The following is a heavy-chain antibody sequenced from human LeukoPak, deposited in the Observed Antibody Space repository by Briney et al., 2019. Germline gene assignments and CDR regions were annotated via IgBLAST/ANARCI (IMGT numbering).Heavy chain of an antibody. D-gene: IGHD2-2*03. CDR3: ARGYRGYCSSTSCQALIYYYYYMDV. CDR1: GVSFSGYY. J-gene: IGHJ6*03. CDR2: INHSGST. Sequence: PSETLSLTCAVYGVSFSGYYWSWIRQPPGKGLEWIGEINHSGSTNYNPSLKSRVTISVDTSKNQFSLKLSSVTAADTAVYYCARGYRGYCSSTSCQALIYYYYYMDVWGKGTTVTVSS. V-gene: IGHV4-34*01.